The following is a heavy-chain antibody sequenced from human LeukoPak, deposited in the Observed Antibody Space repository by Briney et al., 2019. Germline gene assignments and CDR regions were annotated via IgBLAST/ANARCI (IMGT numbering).Heavy chain of an antibody. CDR1: GFTFSSYG. J-gene: IGHJ4*02. CDR2: ISYDGSNK. V-gene: IGHV3-30*18. Sequence: GRSLRLSCAASGFTFSSYGMHWVRQAPGKGLEWVAVISYDGSNKYYADSVKGRFTISRDNSKNTLYLQMNSLRAEDTAVYYCAKDLTYYDILTGYSHWGQGTPVTVSS. CDR3: AKDLTYYDILTGYSH. D-gene: IGHD3-9*01.